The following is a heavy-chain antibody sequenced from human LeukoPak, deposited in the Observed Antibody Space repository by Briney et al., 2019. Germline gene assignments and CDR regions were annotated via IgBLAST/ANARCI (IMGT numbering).Heavy chain of an antibody. J-gene: IGHJ5*02. CDR2: IYYSGST. D-gene: IGHD4-17*01. Sequence: SETLSLTCTVSGGSISSGDYYWSWIRQPPGKGLEWIGYIYYSGSTYYNPSLKSRVTISVDTSKNQFSLKLSSVTAADTAVYYCARDPYPGAGFDPWGQGTLVTVSS. V-gene: IGHV4-30-4*02. CDR1: GGSISSGDYY. CDR3: ARDPYPGAGFDP.